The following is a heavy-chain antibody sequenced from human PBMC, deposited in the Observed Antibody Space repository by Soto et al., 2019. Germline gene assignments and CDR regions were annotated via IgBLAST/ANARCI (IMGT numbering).Heavy chain of an antibody. D-gene: IGHD3-10*01. V-gene: IGHV1-18*01. CDR3: TTGLTMVRGVIITFVDI. Sequence: ASVKVSCKASGYTFTSYGISWVRQAPGQGLEWMGWISAYNGNTNYAQKLQGRVTMTTDTSTSTAYMELRSLRSDDTAVYYCTTGLTMVRGVIITFVDIWGQGTTVTVSS. J-gene: IGHJ6*02. CDR1: GYTFTSYG. CDR2: ISAYNGNT.